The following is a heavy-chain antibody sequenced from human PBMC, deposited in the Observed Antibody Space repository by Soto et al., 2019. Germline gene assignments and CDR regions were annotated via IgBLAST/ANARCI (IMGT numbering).Heavy chain of an antibody. CDR1: GGSISSSSYY. Sequence: QLQLQESGPGLVKPSETLSLTCTVSGGSISSSSYYWGWIRQPPGKGLEWIGSIYYSGSTYYNPSLKSRVTISVDTSKNQFSLKLSSVTAADTAVYYCASIAAVVYWYFDLWGRGTLVTVSS. J-gene: IGHJ2*01. D-gene: IGHD6-13*01. V-gene: IGHV4-39*01. CDR2: IYYSGST. CDR3: ASIAAVVYWYFDL.